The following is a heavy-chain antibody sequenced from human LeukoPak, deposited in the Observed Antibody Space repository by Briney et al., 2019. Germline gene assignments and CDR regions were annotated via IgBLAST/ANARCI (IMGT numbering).Heavy chain of an antibody. J-gene: IGHJ4*02. V-gene: IGHV4-38-2*02. D-gene: IGHD6-19*01. CDR2: GYHIGST. CDR1: GYSISSGYY. CDR3: ARATGAVGYSSGWYLTPFDY. Sequence: PSETLSLTCTVSGYSISSGYYWGWIRQPPGKGLEWIGSGYHIGSTYFNPSLRSRVTILIDIFKNQFSLKLSSVTAADTAVYYCARATGAVGYSSGWYLTPFDYWGQGTLVTVSS.